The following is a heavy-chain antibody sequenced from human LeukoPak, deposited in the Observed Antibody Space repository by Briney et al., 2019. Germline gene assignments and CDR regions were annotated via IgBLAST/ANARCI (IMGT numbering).Heavy chain of an antibody. Sequence: ASVKVSCKASGYTFTSYDINWVRQATGQGLEWMGWMNPNSGNTGYAQKFQGRVTMTRNTSISTAYMELSSLRSEDTAVYYCARALRGVYYYYYMDVWGKGTTVTISS. J-gene: IGHJ6*03. CDR1: GYTFTSYD. CDR2: MNPNSGNT. D-gene: IGHD3-16*01. CDR3: ARALRGVYYYYYMDV. V-gene: IGHV1-8*01.